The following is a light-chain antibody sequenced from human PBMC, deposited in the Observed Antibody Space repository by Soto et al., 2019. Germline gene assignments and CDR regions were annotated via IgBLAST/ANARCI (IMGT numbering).Light chain of an antibody. CDR3: GTWDSTLSAGV. Sequence: QSVLTQPPSVSAAPGQKVTISCSGSSSNIGSNYVSWYQQFPGAAPKLLIFDNNQLPSGIPDRFSGSKSGTSVTLDITGLQTGDEADYYCGTWDSTLSAGVFGGGTKLTVL. V-gene: IGLV1-51*01. J-gene: IGLJ3*02. CDR2: DNN. CDR1: SSNIGSNY.